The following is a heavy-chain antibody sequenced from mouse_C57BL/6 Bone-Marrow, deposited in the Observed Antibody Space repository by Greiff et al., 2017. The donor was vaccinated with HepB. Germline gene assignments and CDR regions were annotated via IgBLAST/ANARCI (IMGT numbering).Heavy chain of an antibody. Sequence: VKLQQPGAELVKPGASVKLSCKASGYTFTSYWMHWVKQRPGQGLEWIGMIHPNSGSTNYNEKFKSKATLTVDKSSSTAYMQLSSLTSEDSAVYYCAREIIYYDYVIHYAMDYWGQGTSVTVSS. V-gene: IGHV1-64*01. J-gene: IGHJ4*01. CDR3: AREIIYYDYVIHYAMDY. CDR2: IHPNSGST. CDR1: GYTFTSYW. D-gene: IGHD2-4*01.